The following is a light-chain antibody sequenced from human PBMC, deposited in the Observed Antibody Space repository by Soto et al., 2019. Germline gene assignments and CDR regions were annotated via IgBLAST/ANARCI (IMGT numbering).Light chain of an antibody. CDR1: QSVSIN. CDR2: GAS. J-gene: IGKJ1*01. V-gene: IGKV3-15*01. CDR3: QQYNKWPPWT. Sequence: EIVMTQSPATLSVSPGERATLSCRASQSVSINLAWYQQKPGQAPRLLIYGASTRATGIPARFSGSGSGTEFTLTISSLQSEDFAVYYCQQYNKWPPWTFGQGTKVDIK.